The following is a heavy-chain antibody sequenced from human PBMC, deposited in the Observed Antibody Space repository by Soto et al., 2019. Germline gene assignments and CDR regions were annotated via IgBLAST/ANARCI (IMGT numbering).Heavy chain of an antibody. CDR3: AKDLGSYLSPAFDY. D-gene: IGHD1-26*01. CDR1: GFSFSRFE. V-gene: IGHV3-48*03. J-gene: IGHJ4*02. CDR2: ISSSSDIM. Sequence: GVSLRLSCAASGFSFSRFEMNWVRQAPGKGLEWVSYISSSSDIMYYADSVKGRFAISRDNAKNSLFLQMNSLRPEDTAVYYCAKDLGSYLSPAFDYWGLGTLVTVSS.